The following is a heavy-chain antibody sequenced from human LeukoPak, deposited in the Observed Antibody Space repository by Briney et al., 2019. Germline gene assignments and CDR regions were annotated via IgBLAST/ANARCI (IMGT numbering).Heavy chain of an antibody. CDR2: ISAYNGNT. J-gene: IGHJ4*02. CDR1: GYTFTSYG. CDR3: ARAHSRRAYFDY. D-gene: IGHD4-4*01. V-gene: IGHV1-18*01. Sequence: ASVKVSCKASGYTFTSYGISWVRPAPGRGLAWMGWISAYNGNTNYAQKLQGRVTMTTDTSTSTAYMELRSLRSDDTAVYYCARAHSRRAYFDYWGQGTLVTVSS.